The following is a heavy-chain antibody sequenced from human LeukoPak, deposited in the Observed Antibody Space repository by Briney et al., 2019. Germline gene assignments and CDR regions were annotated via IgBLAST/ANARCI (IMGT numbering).Heavy chain of an antibody. CDR2: MFHSGST. J-gene: IGHJ4*02. CDR3: ARQGARDGYVEGFFDY. CDR1: GYSFTRGYF. V-gene: IGHV4-38-2*02. D-gene: IGHD5-24*01. Sequence: SETLSLTCTVSGYSFTRGYFWGWIRQYPGKGLEWIASMFHSGSTYYNPSLKSRVTMSVDTSKNQFSLRLSAVTAADTAVYYCARQGARDGYVEGFFDYWGQGTLVIVSS.